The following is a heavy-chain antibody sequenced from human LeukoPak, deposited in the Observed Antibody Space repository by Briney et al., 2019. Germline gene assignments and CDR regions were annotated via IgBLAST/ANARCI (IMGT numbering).Heavy chain of an antibody. CDR2: IYHSGST. J-gene: IGHJ6*02. CDR3: AREPYYYDSSGYPVHYYGMDV. Sequence: SQTLSLTCAISGGSISSGGYSWSWIRQPPGKGLEWIGYIYHSGSTYYNPSLKSRVTISVDRSKNQFSLKLSSVTAADTAVYYCAREPYYYDSSGYPVHYYGMDVWGQGTTVTVSS. D-gene: IGHD3-22*01. V-gene: IGHV4-30-2*01. CDR1: GGSISSGGYS.